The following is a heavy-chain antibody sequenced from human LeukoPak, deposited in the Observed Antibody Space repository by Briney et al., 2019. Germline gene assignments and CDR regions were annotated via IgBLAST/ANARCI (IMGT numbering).Heavy chain of an antibody. CDR1: GFTFSASR. CDR2: ISSSGDTI. Sequence: GGSLRLSCIASGFTFSASRMSWVRQAPGKGLEWVSFISSSGDTIYYTDSVKGRFTISRDNTKNSLYLQMNSLRAEDTAVYYCASVSGSYLDFQHWGQGTLVTVSS. V-gene: IGHV3-48*04. J-gene: IGHJ1*01. D-gene: IGHD3-10*01. CDR3: ASVSGSYLDFQH.